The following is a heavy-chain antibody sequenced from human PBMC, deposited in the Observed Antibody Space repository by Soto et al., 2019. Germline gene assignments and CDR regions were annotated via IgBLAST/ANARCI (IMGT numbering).Heavy chain of an antibody. CDR2: VSDNGDKT. J-gene: IGHJ4*02. CDR1: GFTFSTYA. V-gene: IGHV3-30*04. CDR3: AREVGSTFRLDS. D-gene: IGHD1-26*01. Sequence: QVQLVESGGGVVLPGRSLRLSCAASGFTFSTYAMHRVRQAPGKGLEWVAVVSDNGDKTFYADSLRGRFTISRDNSKNTLSLQMNSLSAEDTALYFCAREVGSTFRLDSWGQGTLVSVSS.